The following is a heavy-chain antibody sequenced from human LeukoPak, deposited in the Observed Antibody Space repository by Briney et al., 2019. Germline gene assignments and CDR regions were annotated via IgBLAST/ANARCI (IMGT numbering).Heavy chain of an antibody. J-gene: IGHJ4*02. D-gene: IGHD3-22*01. V-gene: IGHV1-2*02. CDR3: ARDKPYDSSSHFDY. CDR1: GYTFTGYY. Sequence: ASVGLSCKASGYTFTGYYMHWVRHARGQGLEWMGWINPNSGDTNYAQKFEGRVTMKRDTSISTASMELSRLTSDDTAVYYCARDKPYDSSSHFDYWGQETLVTVSS. CDR2: INPNSGDT.